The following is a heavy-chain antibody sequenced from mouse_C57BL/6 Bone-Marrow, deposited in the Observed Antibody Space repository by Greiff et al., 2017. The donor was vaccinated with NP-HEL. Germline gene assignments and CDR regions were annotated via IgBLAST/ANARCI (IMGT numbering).Heavy chain of an antibody. CDR1: GFNIKDDY. J-gene: IGHJ2*01. CDR3: TTPSYASRD. CDR2: IDPENGDT. Sequence: VQLQQSGSELVRPGASVKLSCTASGFNIKDDYMHWVKQRPEQGLEWIGWIDPENGDTEYASKFQGKATITADTSSNTAYLQLSSLTSEDTAVYYCTTPSYASRDWGQGTTLTVSS. V-gene: IGHV14-4*01. D-gene: IGHD1-1*01.